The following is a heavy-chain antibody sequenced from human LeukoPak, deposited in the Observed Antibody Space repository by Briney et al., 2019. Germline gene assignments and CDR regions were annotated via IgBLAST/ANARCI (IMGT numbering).Heavy chain of an antibody. J-gene: IGHJ4*02. D-gene: IGHD6-13*01. CDR1: GFTFDDYA. CDR2: ISWNSGSI. Sequence: PGGSLRLSCAASGFTFDDYAMHWVRQAPGKGLEWVSGISWNSGSIGYADSVKGRFTISRDNAKNSLYLQMNSLRAEDTAVYYCARVGVAAAFDYWGQGTLVTVSS. CDR3: ARVGVAAAFDY. V-gene: IGHV3-9*01.